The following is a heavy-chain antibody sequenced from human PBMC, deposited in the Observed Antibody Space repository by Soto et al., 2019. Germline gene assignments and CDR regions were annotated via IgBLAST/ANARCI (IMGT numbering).Heavy chain of an antibody. CDR1: GDTFSFYT. CDR3: ATSYGSGYRAFDY. V-gene: IGHV1-69*02. D-gene: IGHD3-10*01. CDR2: VNPILSMS. Sequence: QVQLVQSGAEVKKPGSSVKVSCKASGDTFSFYTINWVRQAPGLGLEWMGRVNPILSMSNYARKFQGRVTMTADKSTSTAYMELRSLSSEDTAFYYCATSYGSGYRAFDYWGQGALVTVSS. J-gene: IGHJ4*02.